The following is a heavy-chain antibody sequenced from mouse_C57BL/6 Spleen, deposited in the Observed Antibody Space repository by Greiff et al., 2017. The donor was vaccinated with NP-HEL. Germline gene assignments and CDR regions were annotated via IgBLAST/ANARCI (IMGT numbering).Heavy chain of an antibody. CDR3: AILYYYGSSYDAMDY. Sequence: QVQLQQPGAELVKPGASVKLSCKASGYTFTSYWMHWVKQRPGRGLEWIGRIEPNSGGTKYNEKFKSKATLTVDKPSSTAYMQLSSLTSEDSAVYYCAILYYYGSSYDAMDYWGQGTSVTVSS. V-gene: IGHV1-72*01. CDR2: IEPNSGGT. D-gene: IGHD1-1*01. CDR1: GYTFTSYW. J-gene: IGHJ4*01.